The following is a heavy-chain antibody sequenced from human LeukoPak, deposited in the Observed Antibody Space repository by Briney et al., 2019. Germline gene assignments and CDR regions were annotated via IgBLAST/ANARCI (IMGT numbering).Heavy chain of an antibody. CDR1: GFTFSSYG. V-gene: IGHV3-33*01. CDR2: TWYDGSNK. CDR3: ARDRYRITMIVVPTPDAFDI. J-gene: IGHJ3*02. Sequence: GGSLRLSCAASGFTFSSYGMHWVRQAPGKGLEWVAVTWYDGSNKYYADSVKGRFTISRDNSKNTLYLQMNSLRAEDTAVYYCARDRYRITMIVVPTPDAFDIWGQGTMVTVSS. D-gene: IGHD3-22*01.